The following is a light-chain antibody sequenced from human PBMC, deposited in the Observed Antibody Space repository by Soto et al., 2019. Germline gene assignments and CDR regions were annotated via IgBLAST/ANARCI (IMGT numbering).Light chain of an antibody. V-gene: IGKV3-11*01. CDR2: DAS. CDR3: QQRSNWPT. J-gene: IGKJ4*01. CDR1: QSVSSY. Sequence: EIVLTQSPATLSLSPGERATLSCRASQSVSSYLAWYQQKPCQAPRLLIYDASNRATGIPARFSGSGSGTDFTLTISSLEPEDLAFYYCQQRSNWPTFGGGTKVEIK.